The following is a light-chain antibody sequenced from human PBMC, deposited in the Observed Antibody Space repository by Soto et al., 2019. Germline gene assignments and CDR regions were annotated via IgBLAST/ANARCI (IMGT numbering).Light chain of an antibody. CDR1: SSDVGAYNY. CDR3: SSNAGSNNLI. CDR2: EVS. J-gene: IGLJ2*01. V-gene: IGLV2-8*01. Sequence: QSVLTQPPSASGSPGQSVTISCTGTSSDVGAYNYVSWYQQHPGKAPKLMIYEVSKRPSGVPDRFSGSKSGNTASLTVSGLQAEDEADYYCSSNAGSNNLIFGGGTQLTVL.